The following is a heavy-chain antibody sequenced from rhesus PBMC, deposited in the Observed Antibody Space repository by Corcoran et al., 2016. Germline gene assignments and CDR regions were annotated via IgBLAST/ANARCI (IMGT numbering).Heavy chain of an antibody. D-gene: IGHD6-31*01. CDR1: GGSISDIYR. V-gene: IGHV4S10*01. Sequence: QVQLQESGPGVVKPSETLSLTCAVSGGSISDIYRWIWIRPPPGQGLEWIGYVASRCTRTDNSPSLKCRVTIAKETAKNQFFWMLSSVTAADTAVYYCASRSGYSSGWYKFWGQGGLVTVSS. CDR2: VASRCTRT. CDR3: ASRSGYSSGWYKF. J-gene: IGHJ1*01.